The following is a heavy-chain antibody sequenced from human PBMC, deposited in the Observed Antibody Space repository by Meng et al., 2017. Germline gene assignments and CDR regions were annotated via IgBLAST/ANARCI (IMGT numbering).Heavy chain of an antibody. J-gene: IGHJ4*02. D-gene: IGHD6-19*01. Sequence: GESLKISCAASGFTFSSYAMSWVRQAPGKGLEWVSAISGSGGSTYYADSVKGRFTTSRDNSKNTLYLQMNSLRAEDTAVYYCAKDAVAGTISAGGYWGQGTLVTVSS. CDR1: GFTFSSYA. CDR2: ISGSGGST. CDR3: AKDAVAGTISAGGY. V-gene: IGHV3-23*01.